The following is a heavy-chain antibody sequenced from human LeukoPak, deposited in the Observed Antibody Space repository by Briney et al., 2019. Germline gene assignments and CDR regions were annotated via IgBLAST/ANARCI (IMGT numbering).Heavy chain of an antibody. CDR3: ARGDCSSTSCYALSWFDP. CDR1: GGSISSGGYS. V-gene: IGHV4-30-2*01. J-gene: IGHJ5*02. CDR2: IYHSGST. Sequence: PSETLSLTCAVSGGSISSGGYSWSWIRQPPGKGLEWIGYIYHSGSTYYNPSLKSRVTISVDRSKNQFSLKLSSVTAADTAVYYCARGDCSSTSCYALSWFDPWGRGTLVTVSS. D-gene: IGHD2-2*01.